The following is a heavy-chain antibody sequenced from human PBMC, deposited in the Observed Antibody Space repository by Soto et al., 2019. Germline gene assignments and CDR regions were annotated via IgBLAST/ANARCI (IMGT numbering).Heavy chain of an antibody. CDR2: IIPILGIA. CDR3: ARDCSGGSCYGGNGAFDI. V-gene: IGHV1-69*04. D-gene: IGHD2-15*01. J-gene: IGHJ3*02. CDR1: GGTFSSYT. Sequence: SVKVSCKASGGTFSSYTISWVRQAPGQGLEWMGRIIPILGIANYAQKFQGRVTITADESTSTAYMELSSLRSEDTAVYYCARDCSGGSCYGGNGAFDIWGQGTMVTVSS.